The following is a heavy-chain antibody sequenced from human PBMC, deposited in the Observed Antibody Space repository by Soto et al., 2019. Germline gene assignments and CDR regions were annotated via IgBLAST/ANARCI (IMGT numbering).Heavy chain of an antibody. Sequence: QVQLVQSGAEVKKPGSSVKVSCKASGGTFSSYAISWVRQAPGQGLEWMGGIIPIFGTANYAQKFQGRVTITADESTSTAYMELSSLRSEDTAVYYCARDRDYYDSSGYYQFDYWGQGTLVTVSS. D-gene: IGHD3-22*01. J-gene: IGHJ4*02. CDR3: ARDRDYYDSSGYYQFDY. CDR1: GGTFSSYA. CDR2: IIPIFGTA. V-gene: IGHV1-69*01.